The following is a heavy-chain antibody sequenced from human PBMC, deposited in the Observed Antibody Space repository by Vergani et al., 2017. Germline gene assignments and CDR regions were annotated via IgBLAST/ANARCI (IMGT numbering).Heavy chain of an antibody. D-gene: IGHD5-12*01. Sequence: QVQLVESGGGVVQPGRSLRLSCAASGFTFSSYGMHWVRQAPGKGLEWVAVISDDGSNKYYADSVKGRFTISRDNSKNTLYLQMNSLRAEDTAVYYCAKDNIVATMSFGYWGQGTLVTVSS. CDR2: ISDDGSNK. J-gene: IGHJ4*02. V-gene: IGHV3-30*18. CDR3: AKDNIVATMSFGY. CDR1: GFTFSSYG.